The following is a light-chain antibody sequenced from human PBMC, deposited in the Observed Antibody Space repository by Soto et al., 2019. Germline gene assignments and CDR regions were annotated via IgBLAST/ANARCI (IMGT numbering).Light chain of an antibody. CDR2: SAS. CDR3: QQYSGPPWT. Sequence: DNVLTQSSDSLVLSLGERGTTNCKSRRRILYTPTNKNYLTWYQQKPGQPPNLLLYSASTRQSGVPARFSGSGSGTDFTLTISSLQAEDVAVYYCQQYSGPPWTFGQGTKVDIK. J-gene: IGKJ1*01. CDR1: RRILYTPTNKNY. V-gene: IGKV4-1*01.